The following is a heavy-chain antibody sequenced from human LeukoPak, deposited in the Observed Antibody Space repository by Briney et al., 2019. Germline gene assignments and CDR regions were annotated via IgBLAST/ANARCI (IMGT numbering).Heavy chain of an antibody. CDR2: IYTSGST. CDR3: ARYLCSGGSCYSGFDY. D-gene: IGHD2-15*01. CDR1: GGSISSGSYY. J-gene: IGHJ4*02. V-gene: IGHV4-61*02. Sequence: SETLSLTCTVSGGSISSGSYYWGWIRQPGGKGLEWIGRIYTSGSTNYNPSLKSRVTISVDTSKNQFSLKLSSVTAADTAVYYCARYLCSGGSCYSGFDYWGQGTLVTVSS.